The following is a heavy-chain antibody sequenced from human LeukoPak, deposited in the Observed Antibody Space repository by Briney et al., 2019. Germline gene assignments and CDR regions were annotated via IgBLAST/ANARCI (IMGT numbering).Heavy chain of an antibody. V-gene: IGHV3-23*01. D-gene: IGHD6-13*01. CDR3: ASEYSSSWYGWFDP. J-gene: IGHJ5*02. CDR2: ISGSGGST. Sequence: VGSLRLSCAASGFTFSSYAMSWVRQAPGKGLEWVSGISGSGGSTDYADTVQGRVTISRNNSKNTLNLQRNSIRAEETAVYYCASEYSSSWYGWFDPWGQGTLVTVSS. CDR1: GFTFSSYA.